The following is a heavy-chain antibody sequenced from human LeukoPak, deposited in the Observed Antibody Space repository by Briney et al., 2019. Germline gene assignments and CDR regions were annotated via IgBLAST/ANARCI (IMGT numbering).Heavy chain of an antibody. CDR2: ISGSGGDT. V-gene: IGHV3-23*01. CDR1: GFTFRSYA. Sequence: GGSLRLSCAASGFTFRSYAIYWVRQAPGKGLEWVSGISGSGGDTYFADSVKGRFTISRDNSKNTVFLQMDSLRAEDTAVYYCATPSSGWSKDAFDIWGQGTMVTVSS. J-gene: IGHJ3*02. D-gene: IGHD6-19*01. CDR3: ATPSSGWSKDAFDI.